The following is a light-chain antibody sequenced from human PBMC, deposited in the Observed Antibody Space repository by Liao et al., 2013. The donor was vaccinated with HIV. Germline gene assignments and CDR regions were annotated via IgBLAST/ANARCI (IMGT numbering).Light chain of an antibody. Sequence: SSELTQSPSVSVSPGQTASITCSGDYLGDKYVSWYQQKPGQSPILVISEDNKRPSGIPERFSGSNSGNTATLTISGTQAMDEADYYCQAWDSTTVVFGGGTELTVL. CDR1: YLGDKY. V-gene: IGLV3-1*01. CDR3: QAWDSTTVV. J-gene: IGLJ2*01. CDR2: EDN.